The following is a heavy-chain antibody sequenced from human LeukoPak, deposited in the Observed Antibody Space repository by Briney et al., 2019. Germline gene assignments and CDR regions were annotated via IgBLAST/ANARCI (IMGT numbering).Heavy chain of an antibody. J-gene: IGHJ5*02. CDR1: GGSISSYY. CDR3: AREEIGHDYVWGSYRYNWFDP. D-gene: IGHD3-16*02. Sequence: PSETLALTCTVSGGSISSYYWSWIRQPAGKGLEWIGRIYTSGSTNYNPSLKSRVTMSVVTSKNQFSLKLSSVTAADTAVYYCAREEIGHDYVWGSYRYNWFDPWGQGTLVTVSS. CDR2: IYTSGST. V-gene: IGHV4-4*07.